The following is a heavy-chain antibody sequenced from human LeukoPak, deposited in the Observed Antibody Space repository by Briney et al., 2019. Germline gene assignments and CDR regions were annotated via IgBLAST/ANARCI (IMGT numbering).Heavy chain of an antibody. CDR1: GGSISNYY. Sequence: SETLSLTCTVSGGSISNYYWSWIRQPAGKGLEWIGRFYTSGSTTYNPSLKSRVTMSVDTSKNQFSLKLTSVTAADTAVYYCARQGYCGGTTGYSSWFDPWGQGTLVTVSS. CDR2: FYTSGST. V-gene: IGHV4-4*07. J-gene: IGHJ5*02. CDR3: ARQGYCGGTTGYSSWFDP. D-gene: IGHD2-15*01.